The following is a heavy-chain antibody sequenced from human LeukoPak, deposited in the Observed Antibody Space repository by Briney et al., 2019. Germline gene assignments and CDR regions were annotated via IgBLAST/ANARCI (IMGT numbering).Heavy chain of an antibody. D-gene: IGHD1-1*01. Sequence: SVKVSCKASGGTFSSYAISWVRQAPGQGLEWMGGIIPIFGTANYAQKFQGRVTVTADESTSTAYMELSSLRSEDTAVYYCASVSTGHMNWNVPTFNWFDPRGQGTLVTVSS. V-gene: IGHV1-69*13. CDR2: IIPIFGTA. CDR1: GGTFSSYA. CDR3: ASVSTGHMNWNVPTFNWFDP. J-gene: IGHJ5*02.